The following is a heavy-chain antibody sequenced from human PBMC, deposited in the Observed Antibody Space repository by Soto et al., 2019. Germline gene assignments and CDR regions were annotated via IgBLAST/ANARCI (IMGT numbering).Heavy chain of an antibody. V-gene: IGHV4-59*11. Sequence: QVQLQESGPGLVNPSETLSLTCIVSGGSLSYRYWSWIRQPPGKELEWIAYIYYSGSTNYSPSLRTRLTVSVDTAKNQFSLKLTSVTAADTATYYCARTIDYGYMDVWGKGTTVTVSS. CDR2: IYYSGST. J-gene: IGHJ6*03. CDR3: ARTIDYGYMDV. D-gene: IGHD3-16*01. CDR1: GGSLSYRY.